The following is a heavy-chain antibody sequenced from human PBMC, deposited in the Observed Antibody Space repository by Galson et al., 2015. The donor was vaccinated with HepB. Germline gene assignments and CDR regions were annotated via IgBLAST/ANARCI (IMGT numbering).Heavy chain of an antibody. V-gene: IGHV3-9*01. CDR2: ISWNSGSI. CDR3: AKDRSLGYCSSTSCFHGGAFDI. D-gene: IGHD2-2*01. Sequence: SLRLSCAASGFTFDDYAMHWVRQAPGKGLEWVSGISWNSGSIGYADSVKGRFTISRDNAKNSLYLQMNSLRAEDTALYYCAKDRSLGYCSSTSCFHGGAFDIWGQGTMVAVSS. J-gene: IGHJ3*02. CDR1: GFTFDDYA.